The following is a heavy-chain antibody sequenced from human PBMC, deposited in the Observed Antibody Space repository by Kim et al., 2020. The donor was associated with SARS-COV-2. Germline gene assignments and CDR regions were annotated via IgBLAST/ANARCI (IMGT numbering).Heavy chain of an antibody. J-gene: IGHJ6*02. CDR1: GYTFTDYY. V-gene: IGHV1-2*02. CDR3: AREMDPRETGSTWGGFYHYYGMDV. Sequence: ASVKVSCKPSGYTFTDYYMHWIRQAPGQGLEWMGWINPNSGGTNYAHQFQDRVTMTRDTSISTAYMELSRLRSDDTAIYYCAREMDPRETGSTWGGFYHYYGMDVWGQGTSVTVSS. CDR2: INPNSGGT. D-gene: IGHD1-1*01.